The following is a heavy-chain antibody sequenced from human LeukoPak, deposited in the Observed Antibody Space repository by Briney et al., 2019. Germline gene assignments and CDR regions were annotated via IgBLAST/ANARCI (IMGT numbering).Heavy chain of an antibody. Sequence: ASVKVSCKASGYTFTSYDINWVRQATGQGLEWMGWMNPNSGNTGYAQKFQGRVTMTRNTSISTAYMELSSLRSEDTAVYYCARARITMVRGVKRDYGMDVWGQGTTVTVSS. CDR1: GYTFTSYD. CDR2: MNPNSGNT. CDR3: ARARITMVRGVKRDYGMDV. J-gene: IGHJ6*02. V-gene: IGHV1-8*01. D-gene: IGHD3-10*01.